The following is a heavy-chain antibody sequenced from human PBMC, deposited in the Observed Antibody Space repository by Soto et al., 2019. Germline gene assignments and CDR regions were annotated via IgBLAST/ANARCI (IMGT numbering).Heavy chain of an antibody. CDR3: VRGDNWNDEASDY. CDR1: GFMFSNHG. J-gene: IGHJ4*02. D-gene: IGHD1-1*01. V-gene: IGHV3-33*01. CDR2: IWSDGNNR. Sequence: QVQLVESGGGVVQPGRSLRLSCAASGFMFSNHGMHWVRQAPGKGLEWVAVIWSDGNNRYYADSVKGRFTISRDNSKNMVSLQMKSLRAEDTAVYYCVRGDNWNDEASDYWGQGTLVTVSS.